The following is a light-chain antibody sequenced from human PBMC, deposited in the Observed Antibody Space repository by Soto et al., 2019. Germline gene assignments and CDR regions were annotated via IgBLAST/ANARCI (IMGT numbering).Light chain of an antibody. V-gene: IGLV1-40*01. CDR3: PSYDSSQCYV. J-gene: IGLJ1*01. CDR1: SSNIGAGYD. CDR2: RNI. Sequence: QSVLTQPPSGYGAPGQRVTSSCTGSSSNIGAGYDIQWYQQVPGTAPKVFIYRNINRTSGVPDPFSGSKSATSASLAITWPHAEYEADYYCPSYDSSQCYVFRTGTKLTVL.